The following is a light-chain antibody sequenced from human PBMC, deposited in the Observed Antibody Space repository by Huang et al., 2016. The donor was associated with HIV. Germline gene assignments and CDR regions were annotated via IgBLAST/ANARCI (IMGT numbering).Light chain of an antibody. V-gene: IGKV1-39*01. Sequence: DIQMTQSPSSLSASVGGRITVACRASQSIISYLNWYQQRPGNAPKLLIYATSSLQSGVPSRFSGRGTGTTFILTISDLQPEDFATYYCQQTYSTPWTFGQGTKVEVK. CDR3: QQTYSTPWT. CDR2: ATS. CDR1: QSIISY. J-gene: IGKJ1*01.